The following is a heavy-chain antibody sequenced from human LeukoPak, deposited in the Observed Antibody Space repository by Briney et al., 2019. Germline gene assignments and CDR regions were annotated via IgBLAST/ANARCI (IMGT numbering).Heavy chain of an antibody. J-gene: IGHJ4*02. D-gene: IGHD3-22*01. Sequence: PGGSLRLSCAASGFTFSFYAMNWVRQAPGKGPEWISYITNSGSTIYYADSVKGRFTISRDNAKNSLVLQMNSLRDEDSAVYYCAKERSSAYYYDSSGYFDYWGQGTLVTVSS. V-gene: IGHV3-48*02. CDR3: AKERSSAYYYDSSGYFDY. CDR2: ITNSGSTI. CDR1: GFTFSFYA.